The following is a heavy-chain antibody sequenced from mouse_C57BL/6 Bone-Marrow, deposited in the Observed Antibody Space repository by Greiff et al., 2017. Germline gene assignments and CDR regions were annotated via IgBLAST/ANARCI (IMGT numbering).Heavy chain of an antibody. J-gene: IGHJ1*03. Sequence: QVQLQQSGAELVRPGASVTLSCKASGYTFTDYEMHWVKQTPVHGLEWIGAIDPETGGTAYNQKFKGKAILTPDKSSSTAYMELRSLTSEDSAVYYCTRSTVVAYWYFDVWGTGTTVTVSS. D-gene: IGHD1-1*01. V-gene: IGHV1-15*01. CDR3: TRSTVVAYWYFDV. CDR1: GYTFTDYE. CDR2: IDPETGGT.